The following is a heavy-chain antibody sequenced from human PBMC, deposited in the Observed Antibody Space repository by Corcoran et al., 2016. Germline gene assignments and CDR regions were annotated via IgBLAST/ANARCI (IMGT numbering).Heavy chain of an antibody. D-gene: IGHD2-2*01. CDR2: ISYDGSNK. CDR3: AKEFCSSTSCYHYYYYGMDV. V-gene: IGHV3-30*18. CDR1: GFTFSSYG. Sequence: QVQLVESGGGVVQPGRSLRLSCAASGFTFSSYGMHWVRQAPGKGLEWVAVISYDGSNKYYADSVKGRFTICRDNSKNTLYLQMNRLRAEDTAVYYCAKEFCSSTSCYHYYYYGMDVWGQGTTVTVSS. J-gene: IGHJ6*02.